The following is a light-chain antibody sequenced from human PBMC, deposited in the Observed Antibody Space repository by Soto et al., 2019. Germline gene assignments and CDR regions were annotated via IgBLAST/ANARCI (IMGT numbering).Light chain of an antibody. Sequence: AIRMTQSPSSFSASTGDRVTITCRASQGISSYLAWYQQKPGKAPKLLIYAASTLQSGVPSRFSGSGSGTDFTLTISCLQSEDFPTYYCQQYYSYPPVFGPGTKVDIK. J-gene: IGKJ3*01. CDR1: QGISSY. CDR3: QQYYSYPPV. V-gene: IGKV1-8*01. CDR2: AAS.